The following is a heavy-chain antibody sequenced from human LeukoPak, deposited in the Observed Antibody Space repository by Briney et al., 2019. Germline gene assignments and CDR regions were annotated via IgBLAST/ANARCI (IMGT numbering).Heavy chain of an antibody. CDR3: ARTIAAAGTEDY. Sequence: SETLSLTCAVYGGSFSGYYWSWIRQPPGKGLEWIGYIYYSGGTNYNPSLKSRVTISVDTSKNQFSLKLSSVTAADTAVYYCARTIAAAGTEDYWGQGTLVTVSS. V-gene: IGHV4-59*01. CDR1: GGSFSGYY. CDR2: IYYSGGT. J-gene: IGHJ4*02. D-gene: IGHD6-13*01.